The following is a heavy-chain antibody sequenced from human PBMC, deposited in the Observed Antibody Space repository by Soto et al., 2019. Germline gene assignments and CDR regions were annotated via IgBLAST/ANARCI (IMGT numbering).Heavy chain of an antibody. CDR1: GGSISSYY. CDR2: IYYSGST. Sequence: ASETLSLTCTVSGGSISSYYWSWIRQPPGKGLEWIGYIYYSGSTNYNPSLKSRVTISVDTSKNQFSLKLSSVTAADTAVYYCARDEGQANFDIWGQGTMVTVPS. J-gene: IGHJ3*02. CDR3: ARDEGQANFDI. V-gene: IGHV4-59*01.